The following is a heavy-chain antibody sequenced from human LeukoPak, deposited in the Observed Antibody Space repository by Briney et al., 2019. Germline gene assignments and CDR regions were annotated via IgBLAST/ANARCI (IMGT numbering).Heavy chain of an antibody. J-gene: IGHJ3*01. CDR1: GYTFTSYG. V-gene: IGHV1-18*01. CDR2: ISAYNGNT. CDR3: AMKAVPRPPLHDAFDF. D-gene: IGHD5-24*01. Sequence: ASEKVSCKASGYTFTSYGISWVRQAPGQGLEWMGWISAYNGNTNYAQKLQGRVTMTTDTSTSTAYMELRSLRSDDTAVYYCAMKAVPRPPLHDAFDFWGQGTVVSVSS.